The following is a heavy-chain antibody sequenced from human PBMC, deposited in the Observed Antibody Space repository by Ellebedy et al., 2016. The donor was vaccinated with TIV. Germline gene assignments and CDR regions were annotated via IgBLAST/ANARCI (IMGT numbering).Heavy chain of an antibody. V-gene: IGHV3-7*01. CDR2: INEDGSEE. CDR1: GFSLSRYW. Sequence: GGSLRLSCAASGFSLSRYWMSWVRQAPGKGLEWAANINEDGSEEDYVDSVKGRFTIFRDSAKNSLYLQMNSLRVEDTAVYYCARDSSWGQGTLVTVSS. J-gene: IGHJ5*02. CDR3: ARDSS.